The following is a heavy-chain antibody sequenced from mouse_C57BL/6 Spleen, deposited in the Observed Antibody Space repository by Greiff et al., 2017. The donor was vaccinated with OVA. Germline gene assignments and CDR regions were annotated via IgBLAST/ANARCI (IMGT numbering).Heavy chain of an antibody. D-gene: IGHD2-3*01. Sequence: EVKLVESGGGLVKPGGSLKLSCAASGFTFSDYGMHWVRQAPEKGLEWVAYISSGSSTIYYADTVKGRFTISRDNAKNTLFLQMTSLRSEDTAMYYCEVVPYDGYYDYAMDYWGQGTSVTVSS. CDR3: EVVPYDGYYDYAMDY. CDR1: GFTFSDYG. CDR2: ISSGSSTI. V-gene: IGHV5-17*01. J-gene: IGHJ4*01.